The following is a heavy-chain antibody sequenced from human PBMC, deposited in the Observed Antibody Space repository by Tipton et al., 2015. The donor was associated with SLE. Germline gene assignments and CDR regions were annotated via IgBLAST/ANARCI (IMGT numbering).Heavy chain of an antibody. Sequence: TLSLTCNVSGGSTNKYYWNWIRQPAGKGLGWIGRIYSSGSTDYNPSLRSRVTISVDTSKNQFSLKLSSVTAADTAVYYCAREDVGYCNGGSCPYYFDYWGQGTMVTVSS. CDR1: GGSTNKYY. CDR3: AREDVGYCNGGSCPYYFDY. CDR2: IYSSGST. V-gene: IGHV4-4*07. J-gene: IGHJ4*02. D-gene: IGHD2-15*01.